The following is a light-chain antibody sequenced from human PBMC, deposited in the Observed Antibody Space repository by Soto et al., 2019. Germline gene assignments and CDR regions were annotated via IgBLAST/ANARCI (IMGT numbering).Light chain of an antibody. J-gene: IGLJ2*01. CDR1: SSNIGDNS. Sequence: QSVLTQPPSASGTPGQRVTISCSGSSSNIGDNSVNWYQQLPGTAPKLLVHSNNRRPSGVPDRFSGSKSGTSASLAISGLQSEDEADYYCAAWDDSLNGPVFGGGTQLTVL. CDR3: AAWDDSLNGPV. V-gene: IGLV1-44*01. CDR2: SNN.